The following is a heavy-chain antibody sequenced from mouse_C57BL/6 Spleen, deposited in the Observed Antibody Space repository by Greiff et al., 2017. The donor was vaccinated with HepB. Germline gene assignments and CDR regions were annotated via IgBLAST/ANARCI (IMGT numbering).Heavy chain of an antibody. CDR3: ARRKADRSGYTSY. CDR1: GYTFTSYW. Sequence: VQLQQPGAELVRPGSSVKLSCKASGYTFTSYWMDWVKQRPGQGLEWIGNIYPSDSETHYNQKFKDKATLTVDKSSSTAYMQLSSLTSEDSAVYYCARRKADRSGYTSYWGQGTLGTVS. V-gene: IGHV1-61*01. CDR2: IYPSDSET. J-gene: IGHJ3*01. D-gene: IGHD3-2*02.